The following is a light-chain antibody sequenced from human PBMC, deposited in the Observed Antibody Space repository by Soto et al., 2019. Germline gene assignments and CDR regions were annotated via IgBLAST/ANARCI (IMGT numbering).Light chain of an antibody. Sequence: EIVLTQSPGTLSLSPGERATLSCTASQSISSSYLAWYQQKPGQAPRLLIYGASSRATGIPDRFSGSGSGTDFPLTISRLEPEDFAVYYCQQFGSSPLTFGQGTKVEIK. V-gene: IGKV3-20*01. CDR2: GAS. J-gene: IGKJ1*01. CDR3: QQFGSSPLT. CDR1: QSISSSY.